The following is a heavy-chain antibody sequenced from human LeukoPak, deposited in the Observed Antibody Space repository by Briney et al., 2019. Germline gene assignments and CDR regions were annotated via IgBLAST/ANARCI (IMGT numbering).Heavy chain of an antibody. J-gene: IGHJ5*02. CDR1: GGTFSSYA. CDR3: ARGGLVGAISWFDP. Sequence: SVKVSCKASGGTFSSYAISWVRQAPGQGLEWMGGIIPIFGTANYAQKFQGRVTITTDESTSTAYMELSSLRSEDTAVYYCARGGLVGAISWFDPWGQGTLVTVSS. CDR2: IIPIFGTA. D-gene: IGHD1-26*01. V-gene: IGHV1-69*05.